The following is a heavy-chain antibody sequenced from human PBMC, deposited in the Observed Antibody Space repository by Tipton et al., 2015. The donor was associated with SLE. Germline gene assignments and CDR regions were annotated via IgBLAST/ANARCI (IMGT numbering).Heavy chain of an antibody. CDR3: ARPNVDCSGGSCQDY. Sequence: VQLVQSGAEVKKPGESLKISCKGSGYSFTSYWIAWVRQMPGKGLEWMGIIYPGDSDTKYSPSFQGQVSISADKSISTAYLQWSSLKASDTAMYYCARPNVDCSGGSCQDYWGQGTLVTVSS. V-gene: IGHV5-51*03. J-gene: IGHJ4*02. CDR1: GYSFTSYW. D-gene: IGHD2-15*01. CDR2: IYPGDSDT.